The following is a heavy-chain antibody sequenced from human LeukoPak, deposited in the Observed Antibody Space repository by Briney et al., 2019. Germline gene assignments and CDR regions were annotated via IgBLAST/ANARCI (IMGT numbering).Heavy chain of an antibody. CDR1: GGSISSYY. V-gene: IGHV4-4*07. CDR2: MYTSGST. J-gene: IGHJ4*02. CDR3: ARSISGSSWNYFDY. D-gene: IGHD1-26*01. Sequence: PSETLSLTCTVSGGSISSYYWSWIRQPAGKGLEWIGRMYTSGSTNYNPSLKSRVTMSVDTSKSRFSLRLSSVTAADTAVYYCARSISGSSWNYFDYWGQGTLVTVSS.